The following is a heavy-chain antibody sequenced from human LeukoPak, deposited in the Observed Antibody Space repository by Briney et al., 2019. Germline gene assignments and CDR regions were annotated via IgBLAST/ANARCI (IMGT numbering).Heavy chain of an antibody. CDR2: INPNSGGT. CDR1: GYTFTSYG. CDR3: AREHAAVIVGATSDY. V-gene: IGHV1-2*02. Sequence: ASVKVSCKASGYTFTSYGISWVRQAPGQGLEWMGWINPNSGGTNYAQKFQGRVTMTRDTSISTAYMELSRLRSDDTAVYYCAREHAAVIVGATSDYWGQGTLVTVSS. J-gene: IGHJ4*02. D-gene: IGHD1-26*01.